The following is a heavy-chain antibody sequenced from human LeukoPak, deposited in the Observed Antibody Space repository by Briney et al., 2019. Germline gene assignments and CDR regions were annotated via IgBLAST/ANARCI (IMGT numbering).Heavy chain of an antibody. Sequence: ASVKVSCKASGGTFSSYAINWVRQAPGQGLEWMGGVIPIFGAPNYAHRFQGRLTIITDESTRTAYMNLSSLRSEDTAVYYCARDLRVASSGDWFDPWGQGTLVTVSS. CDR1: GGTFSSYA. D-gene: IGHD3-22*01. J-gene: IGHJ5*02. V-gene: IGHV1-69*05. CDR3: ARDLRVASSGDWFDP. CDR2: VIPIFGAP.